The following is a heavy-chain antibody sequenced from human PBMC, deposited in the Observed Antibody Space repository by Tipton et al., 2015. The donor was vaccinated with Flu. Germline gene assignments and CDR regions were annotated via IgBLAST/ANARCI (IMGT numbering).Heavy chain of an antibody. V-gene: IGHV4-38-2*02. CDR3: ARFGSYPRIGFDP. J-gene: IGHJ5*02. CDR2: TNHSGGT. Sequence: TLSLTCTVSGYSISSGYYWGWIRQPPGKGLEWIGETNHSGGTKYNPSLKSRVTISLDTSKNHFFLNLTSVTAADTAMYYCARFGSYPRIGFDPWGQGTLVTVSS. D-gene: IGHD1-26*01. CDR1: GYSISSGYY.